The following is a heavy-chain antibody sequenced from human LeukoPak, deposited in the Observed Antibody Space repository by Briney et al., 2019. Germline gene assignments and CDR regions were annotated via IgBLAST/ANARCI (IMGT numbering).Heavy chain of an antibody. V-gene: IGHV5-51*01. CDR2: IYPGDSDT. CDR1: GYSFTNYW. D-gene: IGHD4-23*01. Sequence: GESLKISCKGSGYSFTNYWIGWVRQLPGKGLEWMGIIYPGDSDTRYSPSFQGQVTISADKSVSTAYLQWSSLKASDTAMYYCARRAVVKGEYNWFDPWGQGTLVTVSS. CDR3: ARRAVVKGEYNWFDP. J-gene: IGHJ5*02.